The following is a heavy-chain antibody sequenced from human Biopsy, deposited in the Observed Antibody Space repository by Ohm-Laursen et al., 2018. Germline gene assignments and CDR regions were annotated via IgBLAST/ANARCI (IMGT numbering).Heavy chain of an antibody. Sequence: ASVKVSCKASGYTFTGYHVHWVRQAPGQGLEWMGWINAKTGDTNYAQKFQGRVTMTRDTSISTAYVDLSSLRSDETVVYYCTRGGYYYDSLAYYYWFDPWGQGTLVTVSS. J-gene: IGHJ5*02. CDR3: TRGGYYYDSLAYYYWFDP. V-gene: IGHV1-2*02. D-gene: IGHD3-22*01. CDR1: GYTFTGYH. CDR2: INAKTGDT.